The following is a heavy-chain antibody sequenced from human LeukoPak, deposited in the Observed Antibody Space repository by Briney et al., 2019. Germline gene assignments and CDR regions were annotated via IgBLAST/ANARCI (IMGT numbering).Heavy chain of an antibody. V-gene: IGHV1-18*01. CDR3: ARDLYLDSGYEYQFDY. D-gene: IGHD5-12*01. CDR2: ISAYNGNT. CDR1: GYTFTSYG. Sequence: ASVKVSCKASGYTFTSYGISWVRQAPGQGLEWMGWISAYNGNTNYAQKLQGRVTMTTDTSTSTAYMELRSLRSDDTAVYYCARDLYLDSGYEYQFDYWGQGTLVTVSS. J-gene: IGHJ4*02.